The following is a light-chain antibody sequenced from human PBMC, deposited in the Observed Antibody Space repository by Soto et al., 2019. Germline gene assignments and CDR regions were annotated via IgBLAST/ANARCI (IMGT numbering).Light chain of an antibody. CDR1: QRISRW. Sequence: DIQMTQSPSTLSASVGDTVIITCRASQRISRWLAWYRQKPGKAPQLLIHDASTLQSGVPSRFRGSGSGTEFTLTIRSMQPDDFTTYYCLTYSNYRTFGQGTKVEI. V-gene: IGKV1-5*01. CDR2: DAS. J-gene: IGKJ1*01. CDR3: LTYSNYRT.